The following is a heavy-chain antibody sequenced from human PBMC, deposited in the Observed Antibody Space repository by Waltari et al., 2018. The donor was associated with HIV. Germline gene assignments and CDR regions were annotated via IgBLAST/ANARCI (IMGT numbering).Heavy chain of an antibody. V-gene: IGHV3-53*01. J-gene: IGHJ4*02. CDR1: GFTVTNTY. D-gene: IGHD2-15*01. Sequence: EVQLVESGGGLIQPGGSLRLSCAASGFTVTNTYMTWVRQAPGEGVGWFSLIHSGGNTYYADSVKGRFTISRDNSKNTLYLQMNSLRAEDTAVYYCARVSVGCRGGSCHEYSEFWGQGTLVTVSS. CDR2: IHSGGNT. CDR3: ARVSVGCRGGSCHEYSEF.